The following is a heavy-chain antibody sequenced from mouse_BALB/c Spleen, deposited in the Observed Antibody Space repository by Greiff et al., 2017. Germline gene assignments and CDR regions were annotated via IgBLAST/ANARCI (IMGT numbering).Heavy chain of an antibody. J-gene: IGHJ4*01. CDR2: INSNGGST. Sequence: EVKVVESGGGLVKLGGSLKLSCAASGFTFSSYYMSWVRQTPEKRLELVAAINSNGGSTYYPDTVKGRFTISRDNAKNTLYLQMSSLKSEDTALYYCARHEDGYDAYYYAMDYWGQGTSVTVSS. CDR1: GFTFSSYY. CDR3: ARHEDGYDAYYYAMDY. D-gene: IGHD2-2*01. V-gene: IGHV5-6-2*01.